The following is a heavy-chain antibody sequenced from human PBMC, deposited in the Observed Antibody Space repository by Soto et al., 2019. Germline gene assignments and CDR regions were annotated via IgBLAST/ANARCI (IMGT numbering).Heavy chain of an antibody. J-gene: IGHJ4*02. CDR3: ARDVSMGTDD. CDR1: GFTFSSYE. V-gene: IGHV3-48*03. CDR2: ISSSGSTI. Sequence: PGGSLRLSCAASGFTFSSYEMHWVRQAPGKGLEWVSYISSSGSTIYYADSVKGRFTISRDNAKNSLYLQMNSLRAEDKGVYYCARDVSMGTDDWGQGTMVTVSS. D-gene: IGHD3-10*01.